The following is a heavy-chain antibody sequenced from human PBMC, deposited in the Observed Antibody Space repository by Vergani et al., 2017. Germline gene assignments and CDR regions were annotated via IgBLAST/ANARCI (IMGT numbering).Heavy chain of an antibody. V-gene: IGHV5-51*01. J-gene: IGHJ6*02. Sequence: EVQLVQSGAEVKKPGESLKISCKGSGYSFTSYWIGWVRQMPGKGLEWMGIIYPGDSDTRYSPSFQGQVTISADKSISTAYLQWSSLKASDTAMYYCARRSRGYSSGWYRNGMDVWGQGTTVTVSS. CDR3: ARRSRGYSSGWYRNGMDV. CDR2: IYPGDSDT. CDR1: GYSFTSYW. D-gene: IGHD6-19*01.